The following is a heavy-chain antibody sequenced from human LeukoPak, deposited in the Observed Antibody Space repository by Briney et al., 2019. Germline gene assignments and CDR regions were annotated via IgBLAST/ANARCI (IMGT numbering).Heavy chain of an antibody. CDR1: GGTFSSCA. CDR3: ASFHAEGYSYGYYFDY. CDR2: IIPIFGTA. D-gene: IGHD5-18*01. Sequence: GASVKVSCKASGGTFSSCAISWVRQAPGQGLEWMGGIIPIFGTANYAQKFQGRVTITTDESTSTAYMELSSLRSEDTAVYYCASFHAEGYSYGYYFDYWGQGTLVTVSS. J-gene: IGHJ4*02. V-gene: IGHV1-69*05.